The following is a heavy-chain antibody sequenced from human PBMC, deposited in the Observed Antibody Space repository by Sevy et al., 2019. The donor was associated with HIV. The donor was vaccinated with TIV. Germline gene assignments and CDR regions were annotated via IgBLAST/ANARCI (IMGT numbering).Heavy chain of an antibody. D-gene: IGHD2-21*01. CDR2: ILHDGSNE. CDR1: RFNFSNYA. V-gene: IGHV3-30*04. CDR3: ARDRLLSLLHF. Sequence: GGSLRLSCAASRFNFSNYAMHWVRQAPGKGLEWVALILHDGSNEHYADSVKGRFTISRDNSQNTVYLQMNSLRPEDTAVYYCARDRLLSLLHFWGQGTLVTVSS. J-gene: IGHJ4*02.